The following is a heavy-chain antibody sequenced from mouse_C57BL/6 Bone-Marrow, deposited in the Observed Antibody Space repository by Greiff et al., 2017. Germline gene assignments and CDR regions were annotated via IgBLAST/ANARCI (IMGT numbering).Heavy chain of an antibody. Sequence: DVHLVESGGGLVQPGGSLSLSCAASGFTFTDYYMSWVRQPPGKALEWLGFIRNKANGYTTEYSASVKGRFTISRDNSQSILYLQMNALRAEDSATYYCAKGTTEGFAYWGQGTLVTVSA. J-gene: IGHJ3*01. CDR3: AKGTTEGFAY. CDR2: IRNKANGYTT. CDR1: GFTFTDYY. V-gene: IGHV7-3*03. D-gene: IGHD1-1*01.